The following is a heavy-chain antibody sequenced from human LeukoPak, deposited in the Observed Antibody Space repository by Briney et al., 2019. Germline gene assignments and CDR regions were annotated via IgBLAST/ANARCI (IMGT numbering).Heavy chain of an antibody. J-gene: IGHJ4*02. Sequence: SETLSLTCTVSGGSISSSSYYWGWIPQPPGKGLEWIGSIYYSGSTYYNPSLKSRVTISVDTSKNQFSLKLSSVTAADTAVYYCARGLWSSGWYGVGYYYFDYWGQGTLVTVSS. CDR3: ARGLWSSGWYGVGYYYFDY. CDR2: IYYSGST. V-gene: IGHV4-39*07. D-gene: IGHD6-19*01. CDR1: GGSISSSSYY.